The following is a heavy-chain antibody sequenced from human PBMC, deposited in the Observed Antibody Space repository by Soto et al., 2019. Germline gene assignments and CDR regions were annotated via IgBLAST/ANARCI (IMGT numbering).Heavy chain of an antibody. V-gene: IGHV3-23*01. Sequence: GGSLRLSCAASGFTFSSYAMSWVRQAPGKGLEWVSAISGSGGSTYYADSVKGRFTISRDNSKNTLYLQMNSLRAEDTAVYYCAKPDIVVVPAAMPVALPSWGQGTLVTVSP. CDR3: AKPDIVVVPAAMPVALPS. CDR2: ISGSGGST. D-gene: IGHD2-2*01. J-gene: IGHJ5*02. CDR1: GFTFSSYA.